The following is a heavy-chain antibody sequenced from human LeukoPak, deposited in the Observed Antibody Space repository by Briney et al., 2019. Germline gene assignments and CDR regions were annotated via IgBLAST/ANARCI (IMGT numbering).Heavy chain of an antibody. V-gene: IGHV3-23*01. Sequence: GGSLRPSCAASGFTFTSYAMSWVRQAPGKGLEWVSAISRSGGSTFYADSVKGRFTISRDDSKNTLYLQMNSLRAEDTAVYYCAKEQSGYDLYLADYWGQGTLVTVSS. D-gene: IGHD5-12*01. J-gene: IGHJ4*02. CDR3: AKEQSGYDLYLADY. CDR2: ISRSGGST. CDR1: GFTFTSYA.